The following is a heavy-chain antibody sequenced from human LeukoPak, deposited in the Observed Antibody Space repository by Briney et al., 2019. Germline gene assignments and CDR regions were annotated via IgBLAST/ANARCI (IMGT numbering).Heavy chain of an antibody. D-gene: IGHD2-2*02. CDR1: GGSISSSSYY. CDR3: AGSLVGTVVPAAIEAPGQKAFDY. Sequence: SETLSLTCTVSGGSISSSSYYWGWIRQPPGKGLEWIGSIYYSGSTYYNPPLKSRVTISVDTSKNQFSLKLSSVTAADTAVYYCAGSLVGTVVPAAIEAPGQKAFDYWGQGTLVTVSS. J-gene: IGHJ4*02. CDR2: IYYSGST. V-gene: IGHV4-39*01.